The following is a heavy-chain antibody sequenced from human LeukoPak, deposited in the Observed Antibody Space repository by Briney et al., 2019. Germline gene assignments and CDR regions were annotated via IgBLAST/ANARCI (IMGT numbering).Heavy chain of an antibody. D-gene: IGHD6-13*01. V-gene: IGHV1-18*01. CDR2: ISAYNGNT. CDR1: XXXXXSYG. Sequence: ASVKXSXXXXXXXXXSYGISWVRQAPGQGLEWMGWISAYNGNTNYAQKLQGRVTMTTDTSTSTAYMELRSLRSDDTAVYYCARSSSWPYNWFDPWGQGTLVTVSS. J-gene: IGHJ5*02. CDR3: ARSSSWPYNWFDP.